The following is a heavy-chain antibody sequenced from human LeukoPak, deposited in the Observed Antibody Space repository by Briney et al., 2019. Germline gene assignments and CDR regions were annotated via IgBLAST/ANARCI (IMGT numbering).Heavy chain of an antibody. D-gene: IGHD3-3*01. J-gene: IGHJ4*02. CDR1: GFTFSRHG. Sequence: GGSLRLSCAPSGFTFSRHGMHWVRQAPGKGLEWVAIISNDGSRKYYAHSVEGRFTISRDNSKNTLYLQMDSLRAEDTAVYYCARDRAWNYFDYWGQGTLVTVSS. CDR3: ARDRAWNYFDY. CDR2: ISNDGSRK. V-gene: IGHV3-30*03.